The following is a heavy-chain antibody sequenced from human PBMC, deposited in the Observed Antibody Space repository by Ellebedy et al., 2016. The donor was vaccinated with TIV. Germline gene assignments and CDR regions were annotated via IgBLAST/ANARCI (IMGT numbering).Heavy chain of an antibody. V-gene: IGHV3-23*01. J-gene: IGHJ4*02. CDR2: ISGSGSSP. CDR3: AKAEVGVSGWKT. D-gene: IGHD6-19*01. CDR1: GFTFSTYA. Sequence: PGGSLRLSCAASGFTFSTYAMSWVRQTPGKGLEWVSAISGSGSSPYYADSVTGRFTISRDNSKNTLYLQMSSLRVEDTAVYFCAKAEVGVSGWKTWGQGTLVTVSS.